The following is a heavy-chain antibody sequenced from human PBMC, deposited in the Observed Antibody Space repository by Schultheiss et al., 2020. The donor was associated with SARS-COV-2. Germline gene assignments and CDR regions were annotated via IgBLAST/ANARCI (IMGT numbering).Heavy chain of an antibody. CDR3: AREDGNCSGGSCYSDDVQYYYYGMDV. Sequence: SETLSLTCAVYGGSFSGYYWSWIRQPPGKGLEWIGEINHSGSTNYNPSLKSRVTISVDTSKNQFSLKLSSVTAADTAVYYCAREDGNCSGGSCYSDDVQYYYYGMDVWGQGSTVTVSS. V-gene: IGHV4-34*01. J-gene: IGHJ6*02. D-gene: IGHD2-15*01. CDR1: GGSFSGYY. CDR2: INHSGST.